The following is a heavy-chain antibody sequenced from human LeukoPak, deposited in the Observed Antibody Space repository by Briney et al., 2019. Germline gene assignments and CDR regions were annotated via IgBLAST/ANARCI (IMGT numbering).Heavy chain of an antibody. Sequence: GGSLRLSRAASGFTFNSNSMKWVGQAPGKGLKGVSSISISSSDIYHPDPVKGPFTISRDNAKNSLYLQMISLRADDTAVDYCGRGDGYGYSFDYWGQGTLVTVSS. D-gene: IGHD5-18*01. CDR1: GFTFNSNS. V-gene: IGHV3-21*01. CDR3: GRGDGYGYSFDY. J-gene: IGHJ4*02. CDR2: ISISSSDI.